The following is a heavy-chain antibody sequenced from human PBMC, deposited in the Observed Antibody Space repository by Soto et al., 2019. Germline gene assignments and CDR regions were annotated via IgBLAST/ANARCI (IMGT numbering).Heavy chain of an antibody. CDR1: GGSINTKY. CDR3: ATTGGYYFDY. Sequence: SETLSLTCSVSGGSINTKYWSWIRQPPGKGLEWIGYISYSGSTFYNPSIQSRVTISIDTSKNQFSLKLNSVTAADTAMYYCATTGGYYFDYWGQGTLVTVSS. CDR2: ISYSGST. J-gene: IGHJ4*02. V-gene: IGHV4-59*01. D-gene: IGHD1-1*01.